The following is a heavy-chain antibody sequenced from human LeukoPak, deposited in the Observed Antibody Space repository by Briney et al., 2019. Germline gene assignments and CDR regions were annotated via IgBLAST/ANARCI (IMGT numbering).Heavy chain of an antibody. Sequence: GASVKVSCKAPGYTFTSYGISWVRQAPGQGLEWMGWISAYNGNTNYAQKLQGRVTMTTDTSTSTAYMELRSLRSDDTAVYYCARTPIPNYYYYYMDVWGKGTTVTVSS. CDR1: GYTFTSYG. J-gene: IGHJ6*03. V-gene: IGHV1-18*01. D-gene: IGHD2-2*02. CDR2: ISAYNGNT. CDR3: ARTPIPNYYYYYMDV.